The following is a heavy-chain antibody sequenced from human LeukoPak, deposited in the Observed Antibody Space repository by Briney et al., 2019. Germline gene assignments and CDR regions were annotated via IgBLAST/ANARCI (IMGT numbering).Heavy chain of an antibody. CDR3: ARGSRVNYYYMDV. J-gene: IGHJ6*03. V-gene: IGHV7-4-1*01. CDR2: INTNTGNP. D-gene: IGHD4-23*01. Sequence: ASVKVSCKASGYTFTSYAMNWVRQAPGQGLEWMGWINTNTGNPTYAQGFTGRFVFSLDTSVSTAYLQIGSLKAEDTAVYYCARGSRVNYYYMDVWGKGTTVTVSS. CDR1: GYTFTSYA.